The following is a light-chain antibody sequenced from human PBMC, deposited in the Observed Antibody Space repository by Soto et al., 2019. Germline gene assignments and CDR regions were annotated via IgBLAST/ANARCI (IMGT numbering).Light chain of an antibody. Sequence: ETVLTQSPGTLSLSPGERATLSCRASQRFSSNYLVWYQQKPGQAPRLLISGVSTRATGIPDRFSGSGSGTDFTLTISRLEPEDVAVYYCQQYAPSPAITFGQGTRVEIK. CDR3: QQYAPSPAIT. CDR1: QRFSSNY. V-gene: IGKV3-20*01. J-gene: IGKJ5*01. CDR2: GVS.